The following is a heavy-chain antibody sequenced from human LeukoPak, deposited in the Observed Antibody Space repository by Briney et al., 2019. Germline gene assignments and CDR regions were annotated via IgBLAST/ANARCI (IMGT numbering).Heavy chain of an antibody. J-gene: IGHJ4*02. CDR2: IDPGGGTT. V-gene: IGHV1-46*01. CDR1: GYTFTNYY. CDR3: AREPGSAKRFDY. Sequence: ASVKVSCKGSGYTFTNYYLHWVRQAPGQGPEWMGIIDPGGGTTRYTQKFQDRVTMTTDKSTNTAYMELTGLRSEDTAVYYCAREPGSAKRFDYWGQGALVTVSS.